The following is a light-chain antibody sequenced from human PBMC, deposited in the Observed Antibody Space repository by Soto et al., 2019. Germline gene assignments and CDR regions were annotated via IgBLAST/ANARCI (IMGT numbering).Light chain of an antibody. CDR2: DVS. J-gene: IGLJ1*01. V-gene: IGLV2-14*03. Sequence: QSVLTQPASVSGSPGQSIAISCTGTSSDVDSYNYVSWYQHHPGKAPKVMIYDVSSRPSGVSNRFSGSKSGNTASLTISGLQAEDEADYYCISYTTISTYVFGTGTKVTVL. CDR1: SSDVDSYNY. CDR3: ISYTTISTYV.